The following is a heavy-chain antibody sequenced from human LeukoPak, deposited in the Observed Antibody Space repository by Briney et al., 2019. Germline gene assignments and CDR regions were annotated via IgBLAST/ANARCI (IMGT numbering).Heavy chain of an antibody. V-gene: IGHV1-18*01. CDR1: GYTFTSYG. CDR3: ARTGVWGIDY. Sequence: ASVKVSCKASGYTFTSYGFSWVRQAPGQGLEWVGWISGSNTNYAQKLQGRVTVTTDTSTSTAYMELRSLRSDDTAVYYCARTGVWGIDYWGQGTLVTVSS. CDR2: ISGSNT. D-gene: IGHD3-16*01. J-gene: IGHJ4*02.